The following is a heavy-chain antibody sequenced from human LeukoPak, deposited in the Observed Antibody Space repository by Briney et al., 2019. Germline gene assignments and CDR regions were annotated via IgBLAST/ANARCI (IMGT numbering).Heavy chain of an antibody. J-gene: IGHJ5*02. CDR2: IYYSGST. D-gene: IGHD3-22*01. V-gene: IGHV4-31*03. CDR1: GGSISSGGYY. CDR3: ARGFDSSGYYRKYNWFDP. Sequence: SETLSLTCTVSGGSISSGGYYWSWIRQHPGKGLEWIGYIYYSGSTYYNPSLKSRVTISVDTSKNQFSLKLSSVTAADTAVYYCARGFDSSGYYRKYNWFDPWGQGTLVTVSS.